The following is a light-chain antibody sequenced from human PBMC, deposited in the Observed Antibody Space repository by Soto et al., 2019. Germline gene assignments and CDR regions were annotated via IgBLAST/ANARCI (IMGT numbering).Light chain of an antibody. CDR1: QSISSF. CDR3: QQYNSYPLT. Sequence: DIQMTQSPSTLSASVGDRVTITCRASQSISSFLAWYQQRAGRAPTLLIYKASTLESGVPSRFSGSGSGTEFTLTISSLQPDDFATYYCQQYNSYPLTFGQGTRLEMK. CDR2: KAS. J-gene: IGKJ5*01. V-gene: IGKV1-5*03.